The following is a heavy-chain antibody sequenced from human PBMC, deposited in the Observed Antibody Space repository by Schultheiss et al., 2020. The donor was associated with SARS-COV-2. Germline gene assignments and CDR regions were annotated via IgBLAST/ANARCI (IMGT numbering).Heavy chain of an antibody. CDR3: ASITIFGVEDY. CDR2: ISGSGGST. D-gene: IGHD3-3*01. Sequence: GESLKISCAASGFTFSSYAMSWVRQAPGKGLEWVSAISGSGGSTYYADSVKGRFTISRDNSKNTLYLQMNSLRAEDTAVYYCASITIFGVEDYWGQGTLVTVSS. J-gene: IGHJ4*02. V-gene: IGHV3-23*01. CDR1: GFTFSSYA.